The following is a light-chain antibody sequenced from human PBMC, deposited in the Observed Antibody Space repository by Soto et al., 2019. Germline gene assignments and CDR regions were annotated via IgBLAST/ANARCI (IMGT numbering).Light chain of an antibody. CDR3: QQYGSSSLT. CDR1: QSVTTY. CDR2: GAS. V-gene: IGKV3-20*01. J-gene: IGKJ4*02. Sequence: EIVLTQSPGTLSLSPGERATLSCRASQSVTTYLAWCQQKPGQAPRLLIYGASSRATGIPDRFSGSGSGTDFTLTISRPEPEDVAVYYCQQYGSSSLTFGGGTKVEIK.